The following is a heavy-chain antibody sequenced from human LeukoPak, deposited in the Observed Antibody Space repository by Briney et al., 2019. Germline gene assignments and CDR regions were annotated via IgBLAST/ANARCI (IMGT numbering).Heavy chain of an antibody. CDR2: IIPIFDTV. V-gene: IGHV1-69*06. J-gene: IGHJ4*02. D-gene: IGHD2-15*01. Sequence: SVKVSCKASGGAFNSYAISWVRQAPGQGLDWMGRIIPIFDTVNYAQKFQGRVTITADKSTSTAYMELSSLRSDDTAVYHCAREGIIPSATWGHWGQGSLVTVSS. CDR3: AREGIIPSATWGH. CDR1: GGAFNSYA.